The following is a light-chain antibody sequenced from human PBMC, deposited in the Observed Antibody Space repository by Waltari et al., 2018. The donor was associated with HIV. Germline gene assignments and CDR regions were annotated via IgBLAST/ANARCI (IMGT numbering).Light chain of an antibody. Sequence: SYELTQPPSVSVSPGQTASITCSGDKLGDKYACWYQQKPGQSPVLVIYQDSKRPSGIPERFSGSNPGNTATLTIGGTQAMDEADYYCQAWDSSTVVFGGGTKLTVL. CDR3: QAWDSSTVV. CDR1: KLGDKY. J-gene: IGLJ2*01. CDR2: QDS. V-gene: IGLV3-1*01.